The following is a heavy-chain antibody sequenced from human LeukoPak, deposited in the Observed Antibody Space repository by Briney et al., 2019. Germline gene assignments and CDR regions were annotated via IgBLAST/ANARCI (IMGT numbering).Heavy chain of an antibody. CDR3: AKSMDILTGYLWSLDY. Sequence: GGSLRLSCAASGFTFSSYAMHWVRQAPGKGLEWVAVISYDGSNKYYADSVKGRFTISRDNSKNTLYLQMNSLRAEDTAVYYCAKSMDILTGYLWSLDYWGQGTLVTVSS. D-gene: IGHD3-9*01. CDR2: ISYDGSNK. J-gene: IGHJ4*02. V-gene: IGHV3-30*04. CDR1: GFTFSSYA.